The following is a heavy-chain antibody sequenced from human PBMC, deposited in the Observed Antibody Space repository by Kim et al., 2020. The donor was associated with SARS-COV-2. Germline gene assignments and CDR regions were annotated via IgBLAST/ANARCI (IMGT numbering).Heavy chain of an antibody. J-gene: IGHJ6*02. CDR2: ISSDGRYT. CDR1: GFSVSNYW. CDR3: ARGMFSSGFDV. D-gene: IGHD3-10*02. Sequence: GGSLRLSCVASGFSVSNYWINWVRHAPGKGLVWVSRISSDGRYTHYADSVKGRFTLSRDNAENTLFLQMNSLRAEDTAVYYCARGMFSSGFDVWGQGTTVTVSS. V-gene: IGHV3-74*01.